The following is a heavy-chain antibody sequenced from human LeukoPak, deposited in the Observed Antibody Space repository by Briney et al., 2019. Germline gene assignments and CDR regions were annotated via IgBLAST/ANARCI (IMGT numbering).Heavy chain of an antibody. CDR1: GGSMGSYY. CDR2: NYNSGRT. Sequence: SKTLSLTCSVSGGSMGSYYWSWIRQSPGKGLEWIGYNYNSGRTSYNGRTNYNSSLKSRVTISVDTSKNQFSLKLTSVTAADTAIYYCAREYGSGSYYNYFFYGFDVWGQGTTVTVSS. V-gene: IGHV4-59*01. CDR3: AREYGSGSYYNYFFYGFDV. D-gene: IGHD3-10*01. J-gene: IGHJ6*02.